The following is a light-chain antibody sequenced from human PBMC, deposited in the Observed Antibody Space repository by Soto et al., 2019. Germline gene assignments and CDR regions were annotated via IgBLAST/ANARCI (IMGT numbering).Light chain of an antibody. J-gene: IGKJ4*01. CDR1: QSPSGY. V-gene: IGKV3-11*01. Sequence: EIVLTQSPATLSLSPGERATLSCRASQSPSGYLAWYQQRPGQAPRLLIYNASIRANGIPARFTGSGSGTDFSLTISSLEPEDFAVYYCQQRSNWPLTFGGGTKVDIK. CDR2: NAS. CDR3: QQRSNWPLT.